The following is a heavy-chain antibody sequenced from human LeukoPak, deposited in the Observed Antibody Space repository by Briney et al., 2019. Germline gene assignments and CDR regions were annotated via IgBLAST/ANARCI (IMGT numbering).Heavy chain of an antibody. V-gene: IGHV3-33*01. CDR3: ARDQGTVAQGVTVKSPGYLDY. CDR2: IWYDGSGK. Sequence: PGGSLRLSCAASGFRFSDSGMHWVRQSPGKGLEWVAIIWYDGSGKYYADSVKGRFTISRDNSRNTVYLQMNSLRAEDTAVYFCARDQGTVAQGVTVKSPGYLDYWGQGTLVTVSS. J-gene: IGHJ4*02. CDR1: GFRFSDSG. D-gene: IGHD3-10*01.